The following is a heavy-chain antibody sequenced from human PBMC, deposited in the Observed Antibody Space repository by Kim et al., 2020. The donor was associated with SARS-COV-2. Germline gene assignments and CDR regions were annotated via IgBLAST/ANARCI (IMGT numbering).Heavy chain of an antibody. V-gene: IGHV4-39*01. Sequence: SETLSRTCTVSGGSISSSSYYWGWIRQPPGKGLEWIGSIYYSGSTYYNPSLKSRVTISVDTSKNQFSLKLSSVTAADTAVYYCARHGYYDSSGYHLDYWGPGTLVTVSS. CDR3: ARHGYYDSSGYHLDY. J-gene: IGHJ4*02. CDR2: IYYSGST. CDR1: GGSISSSSYY. D-gene: IGHD3-22*01.